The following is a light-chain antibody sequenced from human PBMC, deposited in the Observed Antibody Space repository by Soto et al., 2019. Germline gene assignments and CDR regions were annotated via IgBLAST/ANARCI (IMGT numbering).Light chain of an antibody. CDR3: CSYARTTHV. V-gene: IGLV2-11*01. CDR1: TSDIGGYKY. Sequence: QSALTQPPSVSGSPGQSVTISCTGTTSDIGGYKYVSWYQQHPGKAPKLMIFDVTKRPSGVPDRFSGSNSGNTASLTISGLHAEDEAIYCCCSYARTTHVFGTGTKLTVL. CDR2: DVT. J-gene: IGLJ1*01.